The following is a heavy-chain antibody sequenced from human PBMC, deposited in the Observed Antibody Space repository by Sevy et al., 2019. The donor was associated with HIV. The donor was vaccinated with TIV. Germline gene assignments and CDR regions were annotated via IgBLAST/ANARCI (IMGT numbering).Heavy chain of an antibody. V-gene: IGHV1-69*13. CDR3: AGGGGPLGYCSSTSCLGYYYGMDV. Sequence: ASVKVSCKASGGTFSSYAISWVRQAPGQGLEWMGGIIPIFGTANYAQKFQGRVTITADESTRTAYMELGRLRSEDTAVYYCAGGGGPLGYCSSTSCLGYYYGMDVWGQGTTVTVSS. CDR1: GGTFSSYA. J-gene: IGHJ6*02. D-gene: IGHD2-2*01. CDR2: IIPIFGTA.